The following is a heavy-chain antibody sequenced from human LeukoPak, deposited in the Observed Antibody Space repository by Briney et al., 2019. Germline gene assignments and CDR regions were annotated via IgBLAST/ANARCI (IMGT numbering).Heavy chain of an antibody. J-gene: IGHJ4*02. V-gene: IGHV3-23*01. CDR3: AKDLRRITMIVVPKGIDY. Sequence: GGSLRLSCAASGFTFSSYAMSWVRQAPGKGLEWVSSISGSGGSTYYADSVKGRFSISRDNSKNTLYLQVNSLRAEDTAVYYCAKDLRRITMIVVPKGIDYWGQGTLVTVSS. D-gene: IGHD3-22*01. CDR1: GFTFSSYA. CDR2: ISGSGGST.